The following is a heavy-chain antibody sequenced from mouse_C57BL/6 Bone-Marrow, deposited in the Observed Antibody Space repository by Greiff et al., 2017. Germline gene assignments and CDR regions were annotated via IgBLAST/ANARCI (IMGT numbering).Heavy chain of an antibody. V-gene: IGHV5-6*01. Sequence: EVKLMESGGDLVKPGGSLKLSCAASGFTFSSSGMSWVRQTPDKRLEWVATISSGGSYTYYPDSVKGRFTISRDNAKNTLYLQMSSLKSEDTAMYYCAIMITTFAYWGQGTLVTVSA. CDR3: AIMITTFAY. CDR2: ISSGGSYT. D-gene: IGHD2-4*01. CDR1: GFTFSSSG. J-gene: IGHJ3*01.